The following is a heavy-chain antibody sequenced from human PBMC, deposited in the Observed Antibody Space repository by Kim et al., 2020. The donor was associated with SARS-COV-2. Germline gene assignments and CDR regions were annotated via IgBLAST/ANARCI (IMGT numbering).Heavy chain of an antibody. V-gene: IGHV3-30*07. CDR3: ARDEYGDYVDRDLQSRYGMDV. J-gene: IGHJ6*02. Sequence: FTISRDNSKNTLYLQMNSLRAEDTAVYYCARDEYGDYVDRDLQSRYGMDVWGQGTTVTVSS. D-gene: IGHD4-17*01.